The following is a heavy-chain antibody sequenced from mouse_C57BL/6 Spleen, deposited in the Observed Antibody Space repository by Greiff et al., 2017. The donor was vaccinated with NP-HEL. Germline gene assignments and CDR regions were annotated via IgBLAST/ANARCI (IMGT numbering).Heavy chain of an antibody. CDR3: ARTSYYGNYFDY. V-gene: IGHV1-52*01. J-gene: IGHJ2*01. Sequence: QVQLKQPGAELVRPGSSVKLSCKASGYTFTSYWMHWVKQRPIQGLEWIGNIDPSDSETHYNQKFKDKATLTVDKSSSTAYMQLSSLTSEDSAVYYCARTSYYGNYFDYWGQGTTLTVSS. CDR1: GYTFTSYW. CDR2: IDPSDSET. D-gene: IGHD2-10*01.